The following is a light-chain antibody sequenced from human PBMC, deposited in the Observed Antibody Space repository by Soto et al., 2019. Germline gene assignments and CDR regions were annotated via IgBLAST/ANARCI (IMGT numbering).Light chain of an antibody. Sequence: QSVLTQPPSVSPAPGQKVTISCSGSSSNIGNNYVSWYQQLPGTAPKLLIYDNNKRPSVIPDRFSGSKSGTSATLGITGLQTGDEADYYCGTWDSSLSAAYYVFGTGTKVTVL. CDR1: SSNIGNNY. V-gene: IGLV1-51*01. CDR3: GTWDSSLSAAYYV. J-gene: IGLJ1*01. CDR2: DNN.